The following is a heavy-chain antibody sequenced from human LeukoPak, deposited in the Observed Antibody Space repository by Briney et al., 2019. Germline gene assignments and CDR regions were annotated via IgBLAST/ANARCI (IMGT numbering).Heavy chain of an antibody. CDR3: ASPPLAYSSSWYYFDY. CDR1: GGTFSSYA. CDR2: IIPILGIA. J-gene: IGHJ4*02. V-gene: IGHV1-69*04. D-gene: IGHD6-13*01. Sequence: SVNVSCKASGGTFSSYAISWVRQAPGQGLEWTGRIIPILGIANYAQKFQGRVTITADKSTSTAYMELSSLRSEDTAVYYCASPPLAYSSSWYYFDYWGQGTLVTVSS.